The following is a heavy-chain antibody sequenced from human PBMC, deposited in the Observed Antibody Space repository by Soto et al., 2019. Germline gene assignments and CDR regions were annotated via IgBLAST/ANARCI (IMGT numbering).Heavy chain of an antibody. CDR3: ARALKGVIAVAAY. V-gene: IGHV1-3*01. CDR1: GYTFTSYA. Sequence: ASVKVSCKASGYTFTSYAMHWVRQAPGQRLEWMGWINAGNGNTKYSQKFQGRVTITRDTSASTAYMELSSLRSEDTAVYYCARALKGVIAVAAYWGQGTLVTVSS. CDR2: INAGNGNT. J-gene: IGHJ4*02. D-gene: IGHD6-19*01.